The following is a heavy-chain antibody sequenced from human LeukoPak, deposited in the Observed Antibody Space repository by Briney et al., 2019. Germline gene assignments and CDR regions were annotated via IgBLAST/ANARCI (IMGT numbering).Heavy chain of an antibody. Sequence: GGSLRLSCAAAGFTFSSYSLNWVRQAPGKGLEWVSYISSSSSRTIYYADSVKGRFTISRGNAKNSVYLQMNSLRDEDTAVYYCARAGSGWYFDYWGQGTLVAVSS. CDR3: ARAGSGWYFDY. CDR1: GFTFSSYS. D-gene: IGHD6-19*01. CDR2: ISSSSSRTI. V-gene: IGHV3-48*02. J-gene: IGHJ4*02.